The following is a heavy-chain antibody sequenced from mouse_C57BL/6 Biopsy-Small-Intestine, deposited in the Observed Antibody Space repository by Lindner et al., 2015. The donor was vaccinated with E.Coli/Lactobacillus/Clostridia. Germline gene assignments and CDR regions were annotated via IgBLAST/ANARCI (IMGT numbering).Heavy chain of an antibody. CDR3: ARPHYYAMDY. V-gene: IGHV5-17*01. CDR2: ISSGISTI. J-gene: IGHJ4*01. Sequence: VQLQESGGGLVKPGGSLKLSCAASGFTFSDYGMHWARQAPEKGLEWVAYISSGISTIYYADTVKGRFTISRDNAKNTLFLQMTSLRSEDTAMYYCARPHYYAMDYWGQGTSVTVSS. CDR1: GFTFSDYG.